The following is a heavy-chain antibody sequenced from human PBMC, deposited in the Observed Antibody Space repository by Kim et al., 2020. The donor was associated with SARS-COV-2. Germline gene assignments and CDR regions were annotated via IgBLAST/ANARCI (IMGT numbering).Heavy chain of an antibody. V-gene: IGHV3-11*01. CDR3: ARDPLQFASCFDY. Sequence: GGSLRLSCATSGFTFSDYFMSWMRQTPGKGLEWVSYISGSGSTIYYADSVKGRFTISRDNTKNSLYLQINSLRAEDTAIYYCARDPLQFASCFDYWGQGTPVTVSS. J-gene: IGHJ4*02. CDR2: ISGSGSTI. D-gene: IGHD4-4*01. CDR1: GFTFSDYF.